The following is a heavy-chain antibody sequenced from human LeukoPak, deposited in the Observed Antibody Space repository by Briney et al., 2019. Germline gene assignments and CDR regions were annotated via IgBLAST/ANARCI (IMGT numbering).Heavy chain of an antibody. CDR2: ISSSSSTI. V-gene: IGHV3-48*01. CDR3: ASLSSWTYYDFWSGWFDP. Sequence: GSLRLSCAASGFTFSSYSMNWVRQAPGKGREWVSYISSSSSTIYYAESGKGRFTISRDNAKNSLYQQMNSLRAEDTAVYYCASLSSWTYYDFWSGWFDPWGQGTLVTVSS. D-gene: IGHD3-3*01. J-gene: IGHJ5*02. CDR1: GFTFSSYS.